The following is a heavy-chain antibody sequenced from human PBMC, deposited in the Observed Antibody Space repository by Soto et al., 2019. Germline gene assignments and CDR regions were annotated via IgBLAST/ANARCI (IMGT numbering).Heavy chain of an antibody. V-gene: IGHV4-59*01. CDR3: ARDSAGDWSYRYFDL. D-gene: IGHD1-26*01. Sequence: QVQLQESGPGLVKPSETLSLTCTVSGGSISSYYWSWIRQPPGKGLEWIGYIYYSGSTNYNPSLKSRVTISVDTSKNQFSLKLSSVTAADTAVYYCARDSAGDWSYRYFDLWGRGTLVTVSS. CDR2: IYYSGST. CDR1: GGSISSYY. J-gene: IGHJ2*01.